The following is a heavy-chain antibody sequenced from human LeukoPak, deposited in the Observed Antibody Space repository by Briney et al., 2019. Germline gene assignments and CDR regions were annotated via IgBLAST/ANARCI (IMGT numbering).Heavy chain of an antibody. J-gene: IGHJ6*03. CDR3: ARDGRSSSSWHQYYYYMDV. D-gene: IGHD6-13*01. Sequence: GGSLRLSCAASGFTFSSYAMHWVRQAPGKGLEWVAVISYDGSNKYYADSVKGRLTISRDNSKNTLYLQMNSLRAEDTAVYYCARDGRSSSSWHQYYYYMDVWGKGTTVTVSS. CDR1: GFTFSSYA. V-gene: IGHV3-30-3*01. CDR2: ISYDGSNK.